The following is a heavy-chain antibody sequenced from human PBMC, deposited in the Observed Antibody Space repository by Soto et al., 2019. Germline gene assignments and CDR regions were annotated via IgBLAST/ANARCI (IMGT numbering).Heavy chain of an antibody. CDR2: ISGSGVST. D-gene: IGHD6-13*01. CDR3: AKEHHYSSSWSEFDY. CDR1: GFTFSSYA. Sequence: EVQLLESGGGLVQPGGSLRLSCAASGFTFSSYAMSWVRQAPGKGLEWVSAISGSGVSTYYADSVKGRFTISRDNSKNTLYLQMTSLRAEDPAVYYCAKEHHYSSSWSEFDYWGQGTLVTVSS. J-gene: IGHJ4*02. V-gene: IGHV3-23*01.